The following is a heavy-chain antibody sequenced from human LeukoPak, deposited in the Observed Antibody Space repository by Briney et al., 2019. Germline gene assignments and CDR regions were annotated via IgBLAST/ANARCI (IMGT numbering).Heavy chain of an antibody. D-gene: IGHD3-9*01. Sequence: SVTLSLTCAVYGGSFSGYYWSWIRQPPGKGLEWIGEINHSGSTNYNPSLKSRVTISVDTSKNQFSLKLSSVTAADTAVYYCASRTLRYFDPITWGQGTMVTVSS. CDR3: ASRTLRYFDPIT. V-gene: IGHV4-34*01. CDR1: GGSFSGYY. J-gene: IGHJ3*01. CDR2: INHSGST.